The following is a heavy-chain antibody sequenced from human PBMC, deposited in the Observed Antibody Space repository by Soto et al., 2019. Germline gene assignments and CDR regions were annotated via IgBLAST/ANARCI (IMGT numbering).Heavy chain of an antibody. J-gene: IGHJ4*02. Sequence: SVKVSCKASGGTFSSYAISCVRQAPGQGLEWMGGIIPIFGTANYAQKFQGRVTITADKSTSTAYMELSSLRSEDTAVYYCASRQRYVDIVATPSPYFDYWGQGTLVTVSS. V-gene: IGHV1-69*06. D-gene: IGHD5-12*01. CDR3: ASRQRYVDIVATPSPYFDY. CDR1: GGTFSSYA. CDR2: IIPIFGTA.